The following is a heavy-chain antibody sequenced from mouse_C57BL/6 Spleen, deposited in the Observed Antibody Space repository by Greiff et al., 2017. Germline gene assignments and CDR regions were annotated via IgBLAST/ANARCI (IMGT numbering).Heavy chain of an antibody. V-gene: IGHV1-54*01. D-gene: IGHD2-2*01. J-gene: IGHJ2*01. Sequence: QVQLQQSGAELVRPGTSVKVSCKASGYAFTNYLIEWVKQRPGQGLEWIGVINPGSGGTNYNEKFKGKATLTADKSSSTAYMQLSSLTSEDSAVYFCARGYPYYFDYWGQGTTLTVSS. CDR3: ARGYPYYFDY. CDR2: INPGSGGT. CDR1: GYAFTNYL.